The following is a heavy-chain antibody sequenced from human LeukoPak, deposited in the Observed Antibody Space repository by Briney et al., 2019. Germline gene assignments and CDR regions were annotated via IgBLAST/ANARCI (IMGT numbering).Heavy chain of an antibody. J-gene: IGHJ4*02. CDR3: ARGRTAYRFWGGYYPHYFDK. Sequence: GGSLRLSCAASGFTFSNYEMNWVRQAPGKGLEWVSYISTSGSTIYYADSVKGRFTISRDNAKNSLYLQMNTLRAEDTAVYYCARGRTAYRFWGGYYPHYFDKWGQGTLVTISS. V-gene: IGHV3-48*03. CDR2: ISTSGSTI. CDR1: GFTFSNYE. D-gene: IGHD3-3*01.